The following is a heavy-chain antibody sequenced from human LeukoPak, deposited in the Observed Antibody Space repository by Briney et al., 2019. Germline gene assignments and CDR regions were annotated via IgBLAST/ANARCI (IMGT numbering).Heavy chain of an antibody. CDR2: ISYDGSNK. CDR3: ARAVVMLIDY. CDR1: GFTFSSYA. J-gene: IGHJ4*02. Sequence: GGSLRLTCAASGFTFSSYAMHWVRQAPGEGLEWVAVISYDGSNKYYADSVKGRFTISRDNSKNTLYLQMNSLRAEDTAVYYCARAVVMLIDYWGQGTLVTVSS. D-gene: IGHD3-16*01. V-gene: IGHV3-30-3*01.